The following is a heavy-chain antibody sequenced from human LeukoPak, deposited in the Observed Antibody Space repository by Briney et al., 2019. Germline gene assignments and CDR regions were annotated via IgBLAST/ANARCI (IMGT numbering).Heavy chain of an antibody. CDR1: GGSISSSSYY. J-gene: IGHJ4*02. Sequence: SETLSLTCTVSGGSISSSSYYWGWIRQPPGKGLEWIGSIYYSGSTYYNPSLKSRVTISVDTSKNQFSLKLSSVTAADTAVYYCARYLWFGELLYPFDYWGQGTLVTVSS. CDR2: IYYSGST. D-gene: IGHD3-10*01. CDR3: ARYLWFGELLYPFDY. V-gene: IGHV4-39*01.